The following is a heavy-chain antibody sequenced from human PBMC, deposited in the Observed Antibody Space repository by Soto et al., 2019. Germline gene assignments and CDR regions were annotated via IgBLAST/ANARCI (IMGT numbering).Heavy chain of an antibody. CDR1: GGSFSGYY. J-gene: IGHJ6*02. V-gene: IGHV4-34*01. Sequence: SETLSLTCAVYGGSFSGYYWSWIRQPPGKGLEWIGEINHSGSTNYNPSLKSRVTISVDTSKNQFSLKLSSVTAADTAVYYCARGRGDGYNRYYYYYGMDVWGQGTTVTVSS. CDR3: ARGRGDGYNRYYYYYGMDV. D-gene: IGHD5-12*01. CDR2: INHSGST.